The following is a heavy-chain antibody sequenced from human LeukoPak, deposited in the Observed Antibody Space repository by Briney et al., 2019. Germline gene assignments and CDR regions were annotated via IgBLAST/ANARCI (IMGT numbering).Heavy chain of an antibody. V-gene: IGHV4-39*01. Sequence: SETLSLTCTVSGASIRSSSYYWFWIPHPPGKGLGGIGGIYYSGLTFSNPSLESRVTISVDTSKNLFSLKLSSVTAADTAVYYCAKRVNWNDVGLDAFDIWGQGTRVTVSS. CDR2: IYYSGLT. J-gene: IGHJ3*02. CDR3: AKRVNWNDVGLDAFDI. CDR1: GASIRSSSYY. D-gene: IGHD1-20*01.